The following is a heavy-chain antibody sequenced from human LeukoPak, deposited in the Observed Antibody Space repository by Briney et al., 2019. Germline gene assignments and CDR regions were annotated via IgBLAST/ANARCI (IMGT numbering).Heavy chain of an antibody. CDR1: GGSISSSSYY. V-gene: IGHV4-39*01. CDR3: ATTPYIVVVPAAIAYYYYGMDV. Sequence: PSETLSLTCTVSGGSISSSSYYWGWIRQPPGKGLEWIGSIYYSGSTYYNPSLKSRVTISVDTSKNQFSLKLSSVTAADTAVYYCATTPYIVVVPAAIAYYYYGMDVWGQGTTVTVSS. J-gene: IGHJ6*02. CDR2: IYYSGST. D-gene: IGHD2-2*02.